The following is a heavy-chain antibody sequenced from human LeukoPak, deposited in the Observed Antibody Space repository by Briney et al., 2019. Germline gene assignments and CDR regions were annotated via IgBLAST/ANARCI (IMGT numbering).Heavy chain of an antibody. J-gene: IGHJ3*02. CDR3: AMRDRGYGLDI. Sequence: GGSLRLSCAASGFSLRAYDLMWVRQAPGKGLDWVSIINGGGDSMMYEGSGEGLCSISRDNSKNTFYLQMNSLRVEDTAVYYCAMRDRGYGLDIWGQGTMVTVSS. D-gene: IGHD3-10*01. V-gene: IGHV3-23*01. CDR1: GFSLRAYD. CDR2: INGGGDSM.